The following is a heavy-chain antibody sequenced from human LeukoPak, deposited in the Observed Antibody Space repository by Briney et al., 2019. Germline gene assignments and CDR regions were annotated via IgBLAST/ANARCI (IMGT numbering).Heavy chain of an antibody. J-gene: IGHJ5*02. CDR2: ISGSGGST. Sequence: GGSLRLSCAASGFTFSSYAMSWLRQAPGKGLELVSAISGSGGSTYYADFLKGRFTISRDNSKNTLYLQMNSLRAEDTALYYCAKATGYSSIQPNWFDPWGQGTLVTVSS. CDR3: AKATGYSSIQPNWFDP. V-gene: IGHV3-23*01. D-gene: IGHD6-13*01. CDR1: GFTFSSYA.